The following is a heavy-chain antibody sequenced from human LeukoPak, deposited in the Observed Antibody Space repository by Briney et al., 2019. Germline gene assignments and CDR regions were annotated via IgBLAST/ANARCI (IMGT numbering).Heavy chain of an antibody. CDR1: GFTFSSYA. D-gene: IGHD2-15*01. CDR3: ARAVYCSGGGCFWYFDL. J-gene: IGHJ2*01. V-gene: IGHV3-21*01. Sequence: GGSLRLSCAASGFTFSSYAMSWVRQAPGKGLEWVSLISSSSRFIYYGDSVKGRFTISRDNAKKSLYLQMNSLRAEDTAVYYCARAVYCSGGGCFWYFDLWGRGTLVTVSS. CDR2: ISSSSRFI.